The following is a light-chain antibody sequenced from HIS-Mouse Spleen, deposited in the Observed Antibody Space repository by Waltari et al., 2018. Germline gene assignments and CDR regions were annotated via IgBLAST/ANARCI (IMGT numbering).Light chain of an antibody. CDR1: SSNIGSNY. CDR2: RNN. CDR3: AAWDDSLSGPWV. J-gene: IGLJ3*02. Sequence: QSVLTQPPSASGTPGQRVTISSPGSSSNIGSNYVYWYQQLPGTAPKLLTYRNNQRPSGVPDRFSGSKSGTSASLAISGLRSEDEADYYCAAWDDSLSGPWVFGGGTKLTVL. V-gene: IGLV1-47*01.